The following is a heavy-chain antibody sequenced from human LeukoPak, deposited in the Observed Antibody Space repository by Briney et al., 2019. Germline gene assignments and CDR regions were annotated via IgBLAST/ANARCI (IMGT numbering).Heavy chain of an antibody. Sequence: PGGSLRLSCAASGFTFSDYYMTWIRQAPGKGLEWVSYMTSSGTTIFYADSVRGRLTISRDNAKKSLYLQMNSLRAEDPAVYYCARLEQYHRGHFYYYMDVWGKGTTVTVSS. CDR3: ARLEQYHRGHFYYYMDV. V-gene: IGHV3-11*01. CDR1: GFTFSDYY. CDR2: MTSSGTTI. J-gene: IGHJ6*03. D-gene: IGHD2-2*01.